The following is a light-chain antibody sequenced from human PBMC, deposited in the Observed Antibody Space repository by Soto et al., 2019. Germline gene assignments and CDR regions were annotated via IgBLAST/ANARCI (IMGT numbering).Light chain of an antibody. CDR3: QQRENGLT. V-gene: IGKV3-11*01. J-gene: IGKJ4*01. CDR1: QSVRTY. CDR2: DAS. Sequence: EIVLTQSPATLSLSPGERATLSCRASQSVRTYLAWYQQKVGQAPRILIYDASDRAPGIPTRFSGSGSGTDFTLTISSLEPEDFAVYYCQQRENGLTFGGGTGVDIK.